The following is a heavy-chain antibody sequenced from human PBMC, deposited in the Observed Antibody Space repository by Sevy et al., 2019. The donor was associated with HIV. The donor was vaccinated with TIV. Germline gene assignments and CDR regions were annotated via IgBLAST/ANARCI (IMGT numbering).Heavy chain of an antibody. CDR2: IYYNGHI. D-gene: IGHD1-26*01. J-gene: IGHJ4*02. Sequence: SETLSLTCTVSGGSVTRLYWNWIRQPPGKGLEWIANIYYNGHINYNPSLKSRVTLSLDTSKNQFSLRLSSVTAADTAMYYCAGENAWGRGYSWGQGTQVTVSS. CDR1: GGSVTRLY. V-gene: IGHV4-59*08. CDR3: AGENAWGRGYS.